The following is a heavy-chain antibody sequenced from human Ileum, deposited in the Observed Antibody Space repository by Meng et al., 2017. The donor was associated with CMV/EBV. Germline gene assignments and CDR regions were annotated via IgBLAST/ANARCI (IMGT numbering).Heavy chain of an antibody. J-gene: IGHJ4*02. Sequence: GESLKISCASSDFPFTNTYMSWVRQAPGKGLEWVSVTYTSGKTFYADIVKGRFTVPRDSLNNTPSLQMNGLRAADTAIYYCSRHRENFGVVSAFDYWGQGTQVTVSS. CDR2: TYTSGKT. CDR3: SRHRENFGVVSAFDY. D-gene: IGHD3-3*01. CDR1: DFPFTNTY. V-gene: IGHV3-53*01.